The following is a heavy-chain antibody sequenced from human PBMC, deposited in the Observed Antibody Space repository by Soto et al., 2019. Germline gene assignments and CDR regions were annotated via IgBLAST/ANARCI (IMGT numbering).Heavy chain of an antibody. CDR2: ISYDGSNK. V-gene: IGHV3-30-3*01. CDR3: ARDNHQFSYHFWSGYRGGSWFDP. D-gene: IGHD3-3*01. CDR1: GFTFSSYA. Sequence: QVQLVESGGGVVQPGRSLRLSCAASGFTFSSYAMHWVRQAPGKGLEWVAVISYDGSNKYYADSVKGRFTISRDNSKNTLYLQMNSLRAEYTAVYYCARDNHQFSYHFWSGYRGGSWFDPWGQGTLVTVSS. J-gene: IGHJ5*02.